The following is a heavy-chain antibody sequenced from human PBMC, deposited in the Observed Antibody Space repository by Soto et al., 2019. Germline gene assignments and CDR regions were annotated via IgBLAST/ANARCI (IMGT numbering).Heavy chain of an antibody. Sequence: WGSLRLSCAASGFTFSRYSMNWVRQAPGKGLEWVSSMTISGNSIYYGDSVKGRFTISRDNAKNSLYLQMNSLRAEDTAVYYCARDYYYDSSGFSPLDYWGQGTQVTVSS. D-gene: IGHD3-22*01. V-gene: IGHV3-21*01. CDR1: GFTFSRYS. J-gene: IGHJ4*02. CDR3: ARDYYYDSSGFSPLDY. CDR2: MTISGNSI.